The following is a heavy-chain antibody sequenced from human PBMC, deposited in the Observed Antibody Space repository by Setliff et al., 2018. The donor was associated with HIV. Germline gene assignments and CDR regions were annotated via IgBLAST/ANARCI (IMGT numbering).Heavy chain of an antibody. D-gene: IGHD3-10*01. CDR1: GDTFKMDT. V-gene: IGHV1-69*13. CDR2: IVPAFGST. Sequence: ASVKVSCKASGDTFKMDTISWLRQAPGQGPEWMGGIVPAFGSTNYAQKFRDRVKITADGSQTTVYMELNSLRSEDTAVYYCAKDGSGTLRGTFHIWGQVTQVTVSS. CDR3: AKDGSGTLRGTFHI. J-gene: IGHJ3*02.